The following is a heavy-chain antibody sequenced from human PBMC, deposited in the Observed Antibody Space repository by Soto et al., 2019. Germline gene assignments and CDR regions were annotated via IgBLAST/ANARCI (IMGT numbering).Heavy chain of an antibody. J-gene: IGHJ4*02. Sequence: GGSLRLSCAASGFTFSSYAMSWVRQAPGKGLEWVSGISGSGGSTNYADSVKGRFTISRDNSKNTLYLQMNSLRAEDTAVYYCAKPLFLGYFDYWGQGTLVTVSS. CDR2: ISGSGGST. CDR3: AKPLFLGYFDY. V-gene: IGHV3-23*01. CDR1: GFTFSSYA. D-gene: IGHD3-3*01.